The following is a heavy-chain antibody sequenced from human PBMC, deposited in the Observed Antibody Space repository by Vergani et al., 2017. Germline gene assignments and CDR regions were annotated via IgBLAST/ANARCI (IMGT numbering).Heavy chain of an antibody. Sequence: QVQLQASGPGRVKPSQTLSLTCTMSGGSISAGYYFWSWIRQTPGKGLEWIGLIDYSGSTSYNPSVRGRLAISVDTSKNHFSLKLDSVTAADTAVYFCAREGPYFYGLDLWGQGTTVTVSS. D-gene: IGHD2-21*01. CDR1: GGSISAGYYF. V-gene: IGHV4-30-4*08. CDR3: AREGPYFYGLDL. J-gene: IGHJ6*02. CDR2: IDYSGST.